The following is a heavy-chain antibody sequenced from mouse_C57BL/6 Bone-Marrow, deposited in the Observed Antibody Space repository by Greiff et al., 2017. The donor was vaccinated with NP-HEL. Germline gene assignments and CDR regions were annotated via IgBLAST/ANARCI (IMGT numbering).Heavy chain of an antibody. CDR2: ISDGGSYT. CDR1: GFTFSSYA. Sequence: EVHLVESGGGLVKPGGSLKLSCAASGFTFSSYAMSWVRQTPEKRLDWVATISDGGSYTYYPDNVKVRFTISRDNTKNNLYLQMSHLKSADTAMYYCARVYDYDEVSYAMDYWGQGTSVTVSS. J-gene: IGHJ4*01. CDR3: ARVYDYDEVSYAMDY. V-gene: IGHV5-4*01. D-gene: IGHD2-4*01.